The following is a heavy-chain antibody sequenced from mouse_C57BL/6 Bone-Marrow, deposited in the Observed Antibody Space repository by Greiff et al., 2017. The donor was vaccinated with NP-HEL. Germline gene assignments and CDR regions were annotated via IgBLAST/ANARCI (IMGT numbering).Heavy chain of an antibody. J-gene: IGHJ1*03. V-gene: IGHV14-3*01. D-gene: IGHD1-1*01. CDR3: ARFVVATYWYFDV. Sequence: EVKLVESVAELVRPGASVKLSCTASGFNIKNTYMHWVKQRPEQGLEWIGRIDPANGNTKYAPKFQGKATITADTSSNTAYLQLSSLTSEDTAIYYCARFVVATYWYFDVWGTGTTVTVSS. CDR1: GFNIKNTY. CDR2: IDPANGNT.